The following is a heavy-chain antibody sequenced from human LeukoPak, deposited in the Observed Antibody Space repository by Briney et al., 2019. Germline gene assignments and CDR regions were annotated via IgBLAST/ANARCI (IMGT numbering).Heavy chain of an antibody. CDR1: GGSISSSSYY. D-gene: IGHD1-26*01. J-gene: IGHJ4*02. CDR3: ERQGGYYRDY. Sequence: KALETLSLTCTVSGGSISSSSYYWGWIRQPPGKGLEWIGSIYYSGSTYYNPSLKSRVTISVDTSKNQFSLKLSSVTAADTAVYYCERQGGYYRDYWGQGTLVTVSS. CDR2: IYYSGST. V-gene: IGHV4-39*01.